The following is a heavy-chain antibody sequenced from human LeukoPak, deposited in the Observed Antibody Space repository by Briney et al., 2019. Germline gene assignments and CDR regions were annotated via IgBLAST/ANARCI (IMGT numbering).Heavy chain of an antibody. CDR1: GYSISSGYY. CDR2: IYHSGST. V-gene: IGHV4-38-2*02. CDR3: ARDRGGYSYGYDAFDI. J-gene: IGHJ3*02. D-gene: IGHD5-18*01. Sequence: SETLSLTCTVSGYSISSGYYWGWIRQPPGKGLEWIGSIYHSGSTYYNPSLKSRVTISVDTSKNQFSLKLSSVTAADTAVHYCARDRGGYSYGYDAFDIWGQGTMVTVSS.